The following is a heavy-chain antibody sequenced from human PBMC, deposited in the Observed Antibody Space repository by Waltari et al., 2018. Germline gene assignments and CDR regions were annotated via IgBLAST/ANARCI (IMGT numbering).Heavy chain of an antibody. CDR3: ARDAAEHYCSGGSGGHMDV. V-gene: IGHV1-2*06. D-gene: IGHD2-15*01. CDR2: INPNSGGT. Sequence: QVQLVQSGAEVKKPGASVKVSCKASGYTFTGYYMHWVRQAPGQGSEWMGRINPNSGGTNYAQKFQGRVTMTRDTSISTAYMELSRLRSDDTAVYYCARDAAEHYCSGGSGGHMDVWGKGTTVTVSS. CDR1: GYTFTGYY. J-gene: IGHJ6*03.